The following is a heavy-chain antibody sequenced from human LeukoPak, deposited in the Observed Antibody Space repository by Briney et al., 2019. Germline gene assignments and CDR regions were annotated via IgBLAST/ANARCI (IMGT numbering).Heavy chain of an antibody. CDR1: GITFSNYN. J-gene: IGHJ4*02. D-gene: IGHD3-22*01. CDR2: ITISSSYT. Sequence: PGGSLILSCAAPGITFSNYNMNWVRQAPGKGLEWISSITISSSYTFYADSVKGRFTISRDNAKIPLYLQMNSLRAEDTAVYYCAKVPLYYYDSSGYLTYFDYWGQGTLVTVSS. CDR3: AKVPLYYYDSSGYLTYFDY. V-gene: IGHV3-21*04.